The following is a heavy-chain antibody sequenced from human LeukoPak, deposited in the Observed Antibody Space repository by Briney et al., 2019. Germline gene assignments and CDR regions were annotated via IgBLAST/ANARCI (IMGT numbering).Heavy chain of an antibody. V-gene: IGHV4-4*07. D-gene: IGHD3-10*01. CDR1: GGSISGFW. CDR2: IYISGGT. Sequence: SETLSLTCSVSGGSISGFWRTWIRQPAGKGLEWIGRIYISGGTDYKSSLKSRVTLSADTSKNQFSLILNSVSAPDTAVHFCARGPGLRGIVDYWGQGILVTVSS. CDR3: ARGPGLRGIVDY. J-gene: IGHJ4*02.